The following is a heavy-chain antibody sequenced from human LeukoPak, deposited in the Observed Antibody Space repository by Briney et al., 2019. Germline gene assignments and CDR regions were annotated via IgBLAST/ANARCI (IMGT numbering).Heavy chain of an antibody. CDR1: GGSISSSTYY. CDR3: ARVRSVSNWLDP. CDR2: IYYSGRT. Sequence: SETLSLTCTVSGGSISSSTYYWGWIRQPPGKGLEWIGSIYYSGRTYYNPSLKSRVTISVDTSNNQFSLILSSVTATDTAIYYCARVRSVSNWLDPWGQGTLATVSS. D-gene: IGHD6-19*01. V-gene: IGHV4-39*01. J-gene: IGHJ5*02.